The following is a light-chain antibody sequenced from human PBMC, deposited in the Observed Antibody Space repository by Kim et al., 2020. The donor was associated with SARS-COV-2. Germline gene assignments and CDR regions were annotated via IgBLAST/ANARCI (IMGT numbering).Light chain of an antibody. CDR2: GAS. J-gene: IGKJ2*01. V-gene: IGKV3-15*01. Sequence: VSPGERATRSGRASQSVSSILAWYQQKPGQALRLLIYGASTRATGIPARFSGSGSGTEFTLTISSLQSEDFAVYYCQQYNNWPPYTFGQGTKLEI. CDR3: QQYNNWPPYT. CDR1: QSVSSI.